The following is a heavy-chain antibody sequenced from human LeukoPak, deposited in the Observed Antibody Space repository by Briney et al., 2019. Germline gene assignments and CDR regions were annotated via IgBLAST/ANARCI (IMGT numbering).Heavy chain of an antibody. D-gene: IGHD1-1*01. CDR3: ATGGTYYLDY. CDR2: IYRSGTT. V-gene: IGHV3-53*01. Sequence: GGSLRLSCAASGLNVSANYMTWVRQAPGKGLEWVSVIYRSGTTNYAESVQGRFTISRDESKNTLYLQLNSLRDDDTAIYYCATGGTYYLDYWGQGSLVTVSS. J-gene: IGHJ4*02. CDR1: GLNVSANY.